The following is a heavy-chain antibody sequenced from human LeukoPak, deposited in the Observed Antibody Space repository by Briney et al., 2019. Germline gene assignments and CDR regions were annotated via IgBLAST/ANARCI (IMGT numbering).Heavy chain of an antibody. D-gene: IGHD3-10*01. Sequence: GGSLGLSCAASGFAFSSYAMSWVRQPPGKGLEWVSVISRRDDYTYYADSVKGRFTISRDNSKNTLYLQMNSLRAEDTAVYYCAKGIDGSGIYLVYFDNWGQGTLVTVSS. J-gene: IGHJ4*02. CDR1: GFAFSSYA. CDR3: AKGIDGSGIYLVYFDN. V-gene: IGHV3-23*01. CDR2: ISRRDDYT.